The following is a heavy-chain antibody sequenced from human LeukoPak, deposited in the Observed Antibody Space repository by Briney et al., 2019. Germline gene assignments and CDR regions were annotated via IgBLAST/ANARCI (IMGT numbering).Heavy chain of an antibody. D-gene: IGHD4-11*01. CDR1: GFTFSHYG. J-gene: IGHJ4*02. V-gene: IGHV3-33*06. Sequence: PGGSLRLSCAASGFTFSHYGMRWVRQAPGRGLEWVAVIWNDGSNKYYADSVKGRFTISRDNSKNTLYLQMNSLRAEDTAVYYCAKDAQRGFDYSNSLDDWGQGTLVTVSS. CDR2: IWNDGSNK. CDR3: AKDAQRGFDYSNSLDD.